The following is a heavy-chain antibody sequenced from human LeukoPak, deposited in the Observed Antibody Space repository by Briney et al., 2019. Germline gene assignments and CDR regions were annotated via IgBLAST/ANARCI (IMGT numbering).Heavy chain of an antibody. CDR1: GDSINGFY. J-gene: IGHJ4*02. Sequence: SETLSLTCTVSGDSINGFYWSWIRQAAGKGLEWIGHIYTSGSTNYNPSLRSRVTMSVDMSKNQFSLKLRSVTAADTAVYYCARDVVAARGSFDYWGQGTLVTVSS. CDR2: IYTSGST. CDR3: ARDVVAARGSFDY. D-gene: IGHD2-2*01. V-gene: IGHV4-4*07.